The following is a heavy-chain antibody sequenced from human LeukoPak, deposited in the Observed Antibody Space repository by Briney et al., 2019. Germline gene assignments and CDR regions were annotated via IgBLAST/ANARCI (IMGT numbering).Heavy chain of an antibody. J-gene: IGHJ5*02. D-gene: IGHD4-11*01. CDR3: ARRASNLNWFDP. CDR2: IYYSGST. V-gene: IGHV4-39*01. CDR1: GGSISSSSYH. Sequence: SSETLSLTCIVSGGSISSSSYHWAWVRQPPGTGLEWIGNIYYSGSTHYNPSLRSRVTISVDTSKNQFSLKLSSVTAADTAVYYRARRASNLNWFDPWGQGTLVTVSS.